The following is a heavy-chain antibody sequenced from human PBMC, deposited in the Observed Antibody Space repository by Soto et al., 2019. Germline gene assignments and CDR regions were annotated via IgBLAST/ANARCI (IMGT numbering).Heavy chain of an antibody. CDR3: ARRVGYCSSTSCYAYYYGMDV. Sequence: RGESLKISCKGSGYSFAGYWITWVRQKPGKGLEWMGRIDPSDSQTYYSPSFRGHVTISVTKSITTVFLQWSSLRASDTAMYYCARRVGYCSSTSCYAYYYGMDVWGQGTTVTVSS. J-gene: IGHJ6*02. V-gene: IGHV5-10-1*01. CDR1: GYSFAGYW. D-gene: IGHD2-2*01. CDR2: IDPSDSQT.